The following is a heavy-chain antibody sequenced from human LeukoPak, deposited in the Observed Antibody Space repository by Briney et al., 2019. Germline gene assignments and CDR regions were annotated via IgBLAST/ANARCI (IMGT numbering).Heavy chain of an antibody. Sequence: PSETLSLTCTVSGGSISSYYWSWIRQPPGKGLEWIGYIYYSGSINYNPSLKSRVTISVDTSKNQFSLKLSSVTAADTAVYYCASWGIRGPSFDYWGQGTLVTVSS. V-gene: IGHV4-59*01. CDR2: IYYSGSI. J-gene: IGHJ4*02. CDR1: GGSISSYY. CDR3: ASWGIRGPSFDY. D-gene: IGHD3-10*01.